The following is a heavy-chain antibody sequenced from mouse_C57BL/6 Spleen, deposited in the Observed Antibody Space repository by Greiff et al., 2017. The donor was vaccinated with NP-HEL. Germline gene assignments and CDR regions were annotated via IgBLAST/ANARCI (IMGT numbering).Heavy chain of an antibody. D-gene: IGHD4-1*01. CDR2: INPNNGGT. Sequence: EVQLQQSGPELVKPGASVKISCKASGYTFTDYYMNWVKQSHGKSLEWIGDINPNNGGTSYNQKFKGKATLTVDKSSSTAYMELRSLTSEDSAVYYCASPWDEGDYWGQGTTLTVSS. V-gene: IGHV1-26*01. CDR3: ASPWDEGDY. J-gene: IGHJ2*01. CDR1: GYTFTDYY.